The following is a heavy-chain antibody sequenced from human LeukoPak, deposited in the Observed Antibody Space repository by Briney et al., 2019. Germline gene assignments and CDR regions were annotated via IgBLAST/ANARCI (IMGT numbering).Heavy chain of an antibody. CDR1: GGSISSSW. V-gene: IGHV4-4*02. CDR3: TCHSGWSGPSE. J-gene: IGHJ4*02. D-gene: IGHD6-19*01. CDR2: IFHSGST. Sequence: SETLSLTCAVSGGSISSSWWSWVRQPPGKGLEWIGEIFHSGSTNYNPSLKSRVTKSVDKSKNHFSLELTSVTAADTAVYYCTCHSGWSGPSEWGQGTLVIVSS.